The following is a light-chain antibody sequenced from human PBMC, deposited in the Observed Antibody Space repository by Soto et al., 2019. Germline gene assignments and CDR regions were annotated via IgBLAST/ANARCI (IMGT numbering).Light chain of an antibody. V-gene: IGLV2-14*02. CDR2: EGR. CDR1: SSDVGNY. Sequence: QSVLTQPASVSGSPGQSITISCTGTSSDVGNYVSWYQQHPGKAPKLKIYEGRKRPSGVSNRFSGSKSGNTASLAISGLQSEDEADYYCASWDDNLNGPVFGRGTKLTVL. CDR3: ASWDDNLNGPV. J-gene: IGLJ2*01.